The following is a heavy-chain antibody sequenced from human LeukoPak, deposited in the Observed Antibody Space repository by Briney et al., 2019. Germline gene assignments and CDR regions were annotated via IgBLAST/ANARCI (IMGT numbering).Heavy chain of an antibody. CDR3: ARAGGSWSFAS. J-gene: IGHJ4*02. D-gene: IGHD5-12*01. V-gene: IGHV4-59*01. Sequence: PSETLSLTCSVSGASISTYSWSWIRQPPGKGLEWIGYLSFGGSTNYNPSLKSRVTISPDTSKSQFSLKLTSVTAADTAVYCCARAGGSWSFASLGQGTLVTVSS. CDR1: GASISTYS. CDR2: LSFGGST.